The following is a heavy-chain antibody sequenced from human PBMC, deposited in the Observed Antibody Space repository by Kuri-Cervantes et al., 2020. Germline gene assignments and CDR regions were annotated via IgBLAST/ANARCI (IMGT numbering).Heavy chain of an antibody. J-gene: IGHJ5*02. Sequence: ASVKVSCKVSGYTLTELSMHWVRQAPGKGLEWMGGFDPEDGETICAQKFQGRVTMTEDTSTDTAYMELSSLRSEDTAVYYCATGPTSYVWGSYRYGWFDPWGQGTLVTVSS. V-gene: IGHV1-24*01. D-gene: IGHD3-16*02. CDR3: ATGPTSYVWGSYRYGWFDP. CDR2: FDPEDGET. CDR1: GYTLTELS.